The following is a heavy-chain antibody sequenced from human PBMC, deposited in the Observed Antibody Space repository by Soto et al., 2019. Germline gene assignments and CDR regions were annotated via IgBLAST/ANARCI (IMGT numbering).Heavy chain of an antibody. Sequence: GASVKVSCKVSGYTLTELSMHWVRQAPGKGLEWMGGFDPEDGETIYAQEFQGRVTMTEVTSTDTAYMELSSLRSEDTAVYYCATVLVDRGGYVPGFDPWGKEPLVTVSS. CDR1: GYTLTELS. CDR2: FDPEDGET. V-gene: IGHV1-24*01. D-gene: IGHD5-12*01. CDR3: ATVLVDRGGYVPGFDP. J-gene: IGHJ5*02.